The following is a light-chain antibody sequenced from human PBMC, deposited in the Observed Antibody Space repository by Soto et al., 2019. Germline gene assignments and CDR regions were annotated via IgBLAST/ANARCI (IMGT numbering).Light chain of an antibody. CDR3: GTWDSTLRAYG. V-gene: IGLV1-51*01. CDR2: DNN. J-gene: IGLJ1*01. CDR1: SSNIGNNY. Sequence: QSPLTQPPTVSAAPGQKVTISCSGSSSNIGNNYVSWYQQLPGTAPKLLIYDNNKRPSGIPDRFSGSKSGPSATLGITGLQTGDEADYYGGTWDSTLRAYGFGTATKVTV.